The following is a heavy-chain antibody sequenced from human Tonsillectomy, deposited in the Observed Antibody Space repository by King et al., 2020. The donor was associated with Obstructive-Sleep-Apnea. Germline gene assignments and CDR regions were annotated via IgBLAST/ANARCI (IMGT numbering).Heavy chain of an antibody. D-gene: IGHD2-2*01. CDR1: GLTFSDAW. CDR3: SHQIAYYYRMDF. J-gene: IGHJ6*02. V-gene: IGHV3-15*01. CDR2: IKSKRGGGTV. Sequence: EVQLVESGGGLVKPGGSLRLSCVVSGLTFSDAWLNWVRQAPGKGLEWVGRIKSKRGGGTVDYAAPVRGRFTISRDDSKNTLYLEMNSLKTEDTAVYYCSHQIAYYYRMDFWGQGTTVTVSS.